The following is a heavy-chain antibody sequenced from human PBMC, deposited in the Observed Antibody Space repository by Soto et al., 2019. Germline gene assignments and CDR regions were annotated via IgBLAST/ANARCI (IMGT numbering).Heavy chain of an antibody. D-gene: IGHD2-2*01. J-gene: IGHJ6*02. CDR3: ARDLRGSMYYYGMDV. Sequence: QVQLVESGGGLVKPGGSLRLSCAASGFTFSDYYMSWIRQAPGKGLEWVSYISSSSSYTNYADPVKGRFTISRDNAKNSLYLQMNSLRAEDTAVYYCARDLRGSMYYYGMDVWGQGTTVTVSS. CDR2: ISSSSSYT. V-gene: IGHV3-11*05. CDR1: GFTFSDYY.